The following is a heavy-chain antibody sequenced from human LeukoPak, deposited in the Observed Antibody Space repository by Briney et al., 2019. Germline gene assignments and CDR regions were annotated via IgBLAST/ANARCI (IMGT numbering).Heavy chain of an antibody. D-gene: IGHD1-26*01. V-gene: IGHV1-24*01. CDR1: GNTLTELS. J-gene: IGHJ4*02. Sequence: ASVKVSCKVSGNTLTELSMHWGRQAPGKGLEWMGGFDPEDGKPIYAQKFQGRVTMTEDSSTDTAYMELSSLISEDTAVYYCAAGGIYSLLDYWGQGTLVTVSS. CDR2: FDPEDGKP. CDR3: AAGGIYSLLDY.